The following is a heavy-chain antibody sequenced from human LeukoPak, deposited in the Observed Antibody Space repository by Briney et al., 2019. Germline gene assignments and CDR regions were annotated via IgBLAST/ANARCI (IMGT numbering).Heavy chain of an antibody. D-gene: IGHD1-1*01. CDR1: GDSVSSNSVA. V-gene: IGHV6-1*01. Sequence: QTLSLTCAISGDSVSSNSVAWNWIRQSPSRGLEWLGRTYYRSKWYNDYAVSVKSRITFSPDTSKNQFSLQLNSVTPEDTAVYYCARERTGTKDCWGQGTLVTVSS. J-gene: IGHJ4*02. CDR2: TYYRSKWYN. CDR3: ARERTGTKDC.